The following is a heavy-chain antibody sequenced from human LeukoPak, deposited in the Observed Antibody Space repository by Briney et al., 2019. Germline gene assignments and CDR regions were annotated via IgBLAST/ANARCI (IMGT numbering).Heavy chain of an antibody. V-gene: IGHV3-23*01. CDR2: ISGSGGST. D-gene: IGHD5-18*01. CDR3: AKRGAGYSYGSSPDY. Sequence: GGSLRLSCAASGFTFSSYAMSWVRQAPGKGLEWVSAISGSGGSTYYADSVKGRFTISRDNSKNTLYLQMNSLRAEYTAVYYCAKRGAGYSYGSSPDYWGQGTLVTVSS. J-gene: IGHJ4*02. CDR1: GFTFSSYA.